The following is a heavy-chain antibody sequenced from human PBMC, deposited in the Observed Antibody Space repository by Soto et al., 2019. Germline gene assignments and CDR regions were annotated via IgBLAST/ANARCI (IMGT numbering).Heavy chain of an antibody. D-gene: IGHD3-10*01. CDR2: INHSGST. CDR3: ARGRITMVRGVIMSFDY. V-gene: IGHV4-34*01. CDR1: GGSFSGYY. Sequence: PSETLSLTCAVYGGSFSGYYWSWIRQPPGKGLEWIGEINHSGSTNYNPSLKSRVTISVDTSKNQFSLKLSSVTAADTAVYYCARGRITMVRGVIMSFDYWGKGTLVTVSS. J-gene: IGHJ4*02.